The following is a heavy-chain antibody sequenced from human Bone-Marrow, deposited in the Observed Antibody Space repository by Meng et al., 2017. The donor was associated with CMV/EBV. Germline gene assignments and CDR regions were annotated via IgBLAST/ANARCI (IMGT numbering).Heavy chain of an antibody. D-gene: IGHD2-2*01. CDR1: GVTLSSYA. J-gene: IGHJ4*02. CDR3: ARDVPAASGFS. V-gene: IGHV1-69*05. Sequence: SVKVSCKVSGVTLSSYAFNWVRQAPGQGLEWMGGIISIFGTANYAQKFQGRVTITTDESTSTAYMELSSLRSEDTAVYYCARDVPAASGFSWGQGARVTGSS. CDR2: IISIFGTA.